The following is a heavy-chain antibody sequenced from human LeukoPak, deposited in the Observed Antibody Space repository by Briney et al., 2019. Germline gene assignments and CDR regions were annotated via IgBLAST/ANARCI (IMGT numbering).Heavy chain of an antibody. CDR2: IYYTGNT. CDR1: GGSISGFY. D-gene: IGHD2-15*01. Sequence: SETLSLTCTVSGGSISGFYWSWIRQSPGKGLEWIGYIYYTGNTGYNPSLNGRVTMSVDTSRNQLSMKLRSVTAADTAIYYCARDKVYCSGGGCYSLFDYWGQGTVATVSS. J-gene: IGHJ4*02. V-gene: IGHV4-59*01. CDR3: ARDKVYCSGGGCYSLFDY.